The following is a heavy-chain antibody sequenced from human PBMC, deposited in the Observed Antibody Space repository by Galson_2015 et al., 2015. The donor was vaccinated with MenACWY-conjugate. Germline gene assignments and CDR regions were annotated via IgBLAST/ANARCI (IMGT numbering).Heavy chain of an antibody. D-gene: IGHD3-22*01. J-gene: IGHJ6*02. CDR1: GVTLRNYA. V-gene: IGHV3-33*01. Sequence: SLRLSCASSGVTLRNYAMHWVRQAPGKGVQWVAVIWSDGTKTDYADSVKGRFTIYRDNSEHKVYLQMNSLRAEDTAVYFCARDYYDSSGYTIRGPFDVWGQGTTVTVSS. CDR3: ARDYYDSSGYTIRGPFDV. CDR2: IWSDGTKT.